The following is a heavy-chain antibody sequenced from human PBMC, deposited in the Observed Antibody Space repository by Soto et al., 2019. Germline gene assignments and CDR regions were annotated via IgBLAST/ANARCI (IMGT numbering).Heavy chain of an antibody. V-gene: IGHV3-23*01. CDR3: ARVDILTGYYPFDY. D-gene: IGHD3-9*01. CDR1: GFTFSSYA. J-gene: IGHJ4*02. CDR2: ISGSGGST. Sequence: EVQLLESGGGLVQPGGSLRLSCAASGFTFSSYAMSWVRQAPGKGLEWVSAISGSGGSTYYADSVKGRFTISRDNAKNSLYLQMNSLRDEDTAVYYCARVDILTGYYPFDYWGQGTLVTVSS.